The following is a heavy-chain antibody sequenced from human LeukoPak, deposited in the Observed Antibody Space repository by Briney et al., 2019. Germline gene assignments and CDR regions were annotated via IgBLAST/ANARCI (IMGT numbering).Heavy chain of an antibody. D-gene: IGHD1-26*01. V-gene: IGHV4-4*02. CDR1: GGSILSTNW. J-gene: IGHJ4*02. Sequence: SETLSLTCAVSGGSILSTNWWSWVRQPPGXGLEWIGEVHLSGASNYNPSLKSRVNMSIDKSRNQLSLEPTSVTAADTAIYYCARESGAFSPFGFWGQGTLVTVSS. CDR3: ARESGAFSPFGF. CDR2: VHLSGAS.